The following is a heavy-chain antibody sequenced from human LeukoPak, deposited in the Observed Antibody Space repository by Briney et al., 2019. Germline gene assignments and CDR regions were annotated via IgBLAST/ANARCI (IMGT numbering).Heavy chain of an antibody. V-gene: IGHV3-30*02. CDR2: IRYDGGNK. D-gene: IGHD2-21*02. Sequence: SGGSLRLSCAASGFIFDHYGMYWVRQAPGKGLEWVAFIRYDGGNKYYADSVKGRFTISRDNSKNTLYLQMNSLRAEDTAVYYCAKEEGMVGTYFDYWGQGTLVTVSS. CDR1: GFIFDHYG. J-gene: IGHJ4*02. CDR3: AKEEGMVGTYFDY.